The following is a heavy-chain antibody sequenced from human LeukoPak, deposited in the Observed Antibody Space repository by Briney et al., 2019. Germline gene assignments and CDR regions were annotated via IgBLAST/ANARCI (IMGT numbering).Heavy chain of an antibody. J-gene: IGHJ4*01. CDR2: IWSDGTNS. D-gene: IGHD4-11*01. Sequence: TGGSLRLSCAASGFIFSHYGMHWVRQPPGKGLEWVAVIWSDGTNSFYTDSVKGRFTMSRDNSQNTVFLQMDSLRVKDTAIYYCARDAQRGFDYSNSLKYWGHGTLVTVSS. V-gene: IGHV3-33*01. CDR1: GFIFSHYG. CDR3: ARDAQRGFDYSNSLKY.